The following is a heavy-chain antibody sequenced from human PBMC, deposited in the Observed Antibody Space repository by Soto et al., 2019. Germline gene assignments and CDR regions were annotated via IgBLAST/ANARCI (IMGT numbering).Heavy chain of an antibody. V-gene: IGHV1-3*01. CDR3: ATTSPDYGPFGSNPNY. J-gene: IGHJ4*02. CDR2: VHAGNDNT. D-gene: IGHD4-17*01. Sequence: QVQLVQSGAEVKKPGASVQVSCKASGYTFTYYAIHWVRQAPGQRLEWMGRVHAGNDNTKYSQKFQDRVTITRDTSESTTYMEPSGRSPEDSAVYYYATTSPDYGPFGSNPNYWGQGTLGTVSS. CDR1: GYTFTYYA.